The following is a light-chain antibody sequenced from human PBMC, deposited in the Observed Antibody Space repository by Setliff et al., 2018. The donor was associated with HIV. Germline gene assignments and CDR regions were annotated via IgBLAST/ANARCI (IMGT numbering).Light chain of an antibody. CDR2: EVT. Sequence: QSVLTRPASVSGSPGQAITISCTGTSGDVGTYNLVSWYQQHPGKAPQLIIYEVTKRPSGVSARFSGSKSGNTASLIISGLQAEDEADYYCCSYTGSDTIDVFGTGTKVTVL. CDR1: SGDVGTYNL. J-gene: IGLJ1*01. CDR3: CSYTGSDTIDV. V-gene: IGLV2-23*02.